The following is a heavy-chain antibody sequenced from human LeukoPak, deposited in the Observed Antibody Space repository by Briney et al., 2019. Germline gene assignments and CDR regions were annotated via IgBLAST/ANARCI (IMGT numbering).Heavy chain of an antibody. J-gene: IGHJ4*02. Sequence: GGSLRLSCAASGFTVSSNYMSWVRQAPGKGLEWVSVIYSGGSTYYADSVKGRFTISRDNSKNTLYLQVNSLRAEDTAVYYCARWSGYSGSYYDYWGQGTLVTVSS. CDR2: IYSGGST. CDR3: ARWSGYSGSYYDY. D-gene: IGHD1-26*01. CDR1: GFTVSSNY. V-gene: IGHV3-66*01.